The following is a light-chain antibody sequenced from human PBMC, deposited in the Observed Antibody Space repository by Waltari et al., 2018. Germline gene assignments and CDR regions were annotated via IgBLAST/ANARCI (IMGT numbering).Light chain of an antibody. CDR3: QQYDNWLGT. J-gene: IGKJ1*01. CDR1: QSIRSN. V-gene: IGKV3-15*01. Sequence: EIVMTQSPDTLSVFPGERVTLSCRASQSIRSNLAWYQHKPGQAPRLLIYAASTRSTGIPARFSGSGSVTEFTLTISSLQSEDFAVYFCQQYDNWLGTFGPGTKVEIK. CDR2: AAS.